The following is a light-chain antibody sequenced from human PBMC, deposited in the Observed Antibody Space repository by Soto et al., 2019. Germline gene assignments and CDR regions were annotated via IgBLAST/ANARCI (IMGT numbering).Light chain of an antibody. CDR1: QSVSSN. CDR2: GAS. Sequence: EIVMTQSPATLSVSPWERATLSCRASQSVSSNLSWYQQKPGQAPRLLIYGASTRATGIPARFSATGSGTEFTLTISSLQSEDFGIYYCQQYTDWPRTFGPGTKVDIK. J-gene: IGKJ1*01. V-gene: IGKV3-15*01. CDR3: QQYTDWPRT.